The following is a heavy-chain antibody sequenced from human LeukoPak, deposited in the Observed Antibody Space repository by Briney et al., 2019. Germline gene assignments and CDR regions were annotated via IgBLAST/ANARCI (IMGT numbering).Heavy chain of an antibody. D-gene: IGHD1-26*01. J-gene: IGHJ4*02. Sequence: SETLPDTCNVSGASLSSYYWDWLRQSPGRGLEWIGYISDTGKTDSNPSLKSRVTISLATSKNQFSLRLTSVTAADSAVYFCATGYYEPFATWGPGIMVSVSS. V-gene: IGHV4-59*01. CDR2: ISDTGKT. CDR1: GASLSSYY. CDR3: ATGYYEPFAT.